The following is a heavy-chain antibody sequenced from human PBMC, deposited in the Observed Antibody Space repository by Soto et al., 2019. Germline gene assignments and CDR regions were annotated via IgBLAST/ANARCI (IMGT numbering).Heavy chain of an antibody. D-gene: IGHD3-9*01. CDR1: VYSFTSYW. J-gene: IGHJ4*02. Sequence: GESLKISCKGSVYSFTSYWIAWLRQMAVKGLEWMAIINPGDSETKYSPSFQGQVTISADKSINTAYLQWSSLKASDTAMYYCARHATYYDILSGYYFDYWGQGTKVTFSS. CDR2: INPGDSET. V-gene: IGHV5-51*01. CDR3: ARHATYYDILSGYYFDY.